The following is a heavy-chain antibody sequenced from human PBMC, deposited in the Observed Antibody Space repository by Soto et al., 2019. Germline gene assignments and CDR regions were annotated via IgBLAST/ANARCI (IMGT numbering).Heavy chain of an antibody. CDR3: ARLKGELTWDYYYYYGMDV. V-gene: IGHV4-30-4*01. CDR1: GGSISSGDYY. D-gene: IGHD1-26*01. CDR2: IYYSGST. Sequence: QVQLQESGPGLVKPSQTLSLTCTVSGGSISSGDYYWSWIRQPPGKGLEWIGYIYYSGSTYYNPSLKRRVTISVDTSKNQFSLKLSSVTAADTAVYYCARLKGELTWDYYYYYGMDVWGQGTTVTVSS. J-gene: IGHJ6*02.